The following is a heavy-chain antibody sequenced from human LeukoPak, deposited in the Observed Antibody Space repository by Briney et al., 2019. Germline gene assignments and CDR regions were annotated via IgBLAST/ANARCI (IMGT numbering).Heavy chain of an antibody. V-gene: IGHV3-43*01. CDR1: GFNFDDYT. CDR3: AKDRSDRGSSWYGYYYYGMDV. J-gene: IGHJ6*02. CDR2: ISWDGNRT. D-gene: IGHD6-13*01. Sequence: GGSLRLACAASGFNFDDYTMDWVRHGPEKGLEWVSLISWDGNRTYYADSVKGRFTISRDNSRNSLYLQMNSLRTDNTALYYCAKDRSDRGSSWYGYYYYGMDVWGQGPTVSVSS.